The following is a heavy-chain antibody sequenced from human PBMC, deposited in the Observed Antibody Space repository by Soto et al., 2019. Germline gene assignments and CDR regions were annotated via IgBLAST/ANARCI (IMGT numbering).Heavy chain of an antibody. CDR2: ISSSGSTI. Sequence: PGGSLRLSCAASGFTFSDYYMSWIRQAPGKGLEWVSYISSSGSTIYYADSVKGRFTISRDNAKNSLYLQMNSLRAEDTVVYYCARDSVTDIVATSIGYWGQGTLVTVSS. CDR1: GFTFSDYY. J-gene: IGHJ4*02. V-gene: IGHV3-11*01. D-gene: IGHD5-12*01. CDR3: ARDSVTDIVATSIGY.